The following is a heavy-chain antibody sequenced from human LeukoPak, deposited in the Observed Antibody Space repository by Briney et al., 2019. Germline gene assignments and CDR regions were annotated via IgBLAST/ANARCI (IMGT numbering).Heavy chain of an antibody. V-gene: IGHV3-53*01. D-gene: IGHD3-22*01. CDR1: GFTVSSNY. CDR2: IYSGGST. CDR3: ARDPTDSSGHEGGVY. Sequence: PGGSLRLSCAASGFTVSSNYMSWVRQAPGKGLEWVSIIYSGGSTYYADSVKGRFTISRDNSKNTLYLQMNSLRAEDTAMYYCARDPTDSSGHEGGVYWGQGTPVTVSS. J-gene: IGHJ4*02.